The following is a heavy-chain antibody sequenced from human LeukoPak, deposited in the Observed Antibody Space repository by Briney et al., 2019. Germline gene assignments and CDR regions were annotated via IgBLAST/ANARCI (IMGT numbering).Heavy chain of an antibody. CDR1: GPSISSHY. J-gene: IGHJ5*02. CDR3: AREVTSELELSTVWFYP. D-gene: IGHD1-7*01. Sequence: PSETLSLTYTVSGPSISSHYWSWIRQPPGKGLEWHGYIYYSGSTNYSPSLKSRGSISVGSSKNQFYLKLRSVTAADTAVYYCAREVTSELELSTVWFYPGGQGTVVAVS. CDR2: IYYSGST. V-gene: IGHV4-59*11.